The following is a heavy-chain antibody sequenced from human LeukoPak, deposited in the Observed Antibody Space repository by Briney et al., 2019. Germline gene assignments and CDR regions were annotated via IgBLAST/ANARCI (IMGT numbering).Heavy chain of an antibody. V-gene: IGHV4-59*08. CDR1: GGSISSYD. CDR2: IYYSGRT. Sequence: SETLSLTCTVSGGSISSYDWSWVRQPPGKGLEWVGDIYYSGRTTYTPSLKSRGTISVATSKTTFSLQLSSVTAADTAVYYCARHAPYYYDSGGYYYEYYFDYWGKGTLVTVSS. D-gene: IGHD3-22*01. CDR3: ARHAPYYYDSGGYYYEYYFDY. J-gene: IGHJ4*02.